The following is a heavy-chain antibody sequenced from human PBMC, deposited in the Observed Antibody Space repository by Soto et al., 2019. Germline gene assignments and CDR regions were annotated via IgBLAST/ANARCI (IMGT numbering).Heavy chain of an antibody. D-gene: IGHD3-9*01. Sequence: QLQQRGAGLLKPSETLSLTCVVSGGSFSTYYYNWIRQSPGKGLEWIGEINHSGSNNYSPSLKSRVTMSLDTSKNQFSLKLTSVTAPDTAVYYCARGGSNDWQVAFDIWGQWTMVTVSS. J-gene: IGHJ3*02. CDR1: GGSFSTYY. V-gene: IGHV4-34*01. CDR2: INHSGSN. CDR3: ARGGSNDWQVAFDI.